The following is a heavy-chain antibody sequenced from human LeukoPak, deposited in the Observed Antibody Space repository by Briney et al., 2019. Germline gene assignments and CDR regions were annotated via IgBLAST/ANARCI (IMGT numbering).Heavy chain of an antibody. Sequence: PGKSLRLSCAASEFTSTSYGMHWVRQAPGRGLEWVTHISSDGIQKYYADSVKGRFTISRDNAKNTLYLQMNSLRAEDTAVYYCARDPDYYYDSSGHDYWGQGTLVTVSS. CDR1: EFTSTSYG. CDR3: ARDPDYYYDSSGHDY. D-gene: IGHD3-22*01. V-gene: IGHV3-30*03. J-gene: IGHJ4*02. CDR2: ISSDGIQK.